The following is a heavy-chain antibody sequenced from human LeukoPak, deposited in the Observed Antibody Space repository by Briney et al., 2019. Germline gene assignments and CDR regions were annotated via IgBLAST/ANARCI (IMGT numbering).Heavy chain of an antibody. Sequence: GGSLRLSCAASGFSFSSYWMHWVRQAPGKGLEWVSVIYSGGRTDYADSVKGRFTISRDSSKNTLYLQMNSLRAEDTAVYYCTRDVIRGTNLGYWGQGTLVTVSS. CDR1: GFSFSSYW. D-gene: IGHD3-10*01. V-gene: IGHV3-66*02. CDR2: IYSGGRT. CDR3: TRDVIRGTNLGY. J-gene: IGHJ4*02.